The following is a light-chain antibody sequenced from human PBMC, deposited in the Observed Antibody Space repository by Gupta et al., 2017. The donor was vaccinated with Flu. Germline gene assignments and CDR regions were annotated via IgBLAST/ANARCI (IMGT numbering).Light chain of an antibody. J-gene: IGKJ4*01. CDR1: QSVSSSY. CDR2: GAS. Sequence: GERATLSCRASQSVSSSYLAWYQQKPGQAPRLLIYGASSRATGIPDRFSGSGSGTDFTLTISRLEPEDFAVYYCQQYGSSPPFGGGTKVEIK. V-gene: IGKV3-20*01. CDR3: QQYGSSPP.